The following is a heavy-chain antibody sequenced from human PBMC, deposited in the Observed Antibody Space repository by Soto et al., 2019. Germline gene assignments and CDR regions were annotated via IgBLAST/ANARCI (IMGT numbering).Heavy chain of an antibody. J-gene: IGHJ6*02. CDR2: IWYDGSKK. Sequence: QVHLVESGGGVVQAGRSLRLSCGASGFAFNTHGMHWVRQAPGKGLEWVAVIWYDGSKKYYADSVKGRFTISRDNFKNTLELQMDSLRVEDTALYYCTRAAYGGSPYHYGLDVWGQGTTVIVAS. V-gene: IGHV3-33*01. CDR3: TRAAYGGSPYHYGLDV. D-gene: IGHD1-26*01. CDR1: GFAFNTHG.